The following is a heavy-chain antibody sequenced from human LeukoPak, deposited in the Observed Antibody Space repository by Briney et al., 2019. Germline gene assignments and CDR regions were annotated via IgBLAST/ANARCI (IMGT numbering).Heavy chain of an antibody. Sequence: GGTLCLSCAASGFTFSSYEMNWVRQAPGQGLEWVSYISSSGSTIYYADSVKGRFTISRDNAKNSLYLLMNSLGAADTAVYYCAELGITMIGGVWGKGTTVTISS. CDR1: GFTFSSYE. CDR2: ISSSGSTI. D-gene: IGHD3-10*02. CDR3: AELGITMIGGV. V-gene: IGHV3-48*03. J-gene: IGHJ6*04.